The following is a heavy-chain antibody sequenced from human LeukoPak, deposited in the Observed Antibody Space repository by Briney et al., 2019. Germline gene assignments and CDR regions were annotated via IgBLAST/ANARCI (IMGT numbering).Heavy chain of an antibody. CDR3: AKDRNYGDAYFDY. CDR1: GFTFSSYG. J-gene: IGHJ4*02. D-gene: IGHD4-17*01. V-gene: IGHV3-33*06. CDR2: IWYDGSNK. Sequence: PGGSLRLSCAASGFTFSSYGMHWVRQAPGKGLEWVAVIWYDGSNKYYADSVKGRFTISRDNSKNTLYLRMNSLRAEDTAVYYCAKDRNYGDAYFDYWGQGTLVTVSS.